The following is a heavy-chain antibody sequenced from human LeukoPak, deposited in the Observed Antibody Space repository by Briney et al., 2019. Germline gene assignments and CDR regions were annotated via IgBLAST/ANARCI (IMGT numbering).Heavy chain of an antibody. V-gene: IGHV6-1*01. CDR3: ARAYGSGSYFNPPHVDY. J-gene: IGHJ4*02. CDR2: TYYRSKWYN. D-gene: IGHD3-10*01. Sequence: QTLSLTCAISGDSVSSNSAAWNWIRQSPSRGLEWLGRTYYRSKWYNDYAVSVKSRITINPDTSKNQFSLQLSSVTPEDTAVYYCARAYGSGSYFNPPHVDYWGQGTLVTVSS. CDR1: GDSVSSNSAA.